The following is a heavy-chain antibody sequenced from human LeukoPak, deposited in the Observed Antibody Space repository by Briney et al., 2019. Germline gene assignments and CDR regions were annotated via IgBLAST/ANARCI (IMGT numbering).Heavy chain of an antibody. CDR2: IYYSGST. V-gene: IGHV4-59*01. CDR3: ARGRGHYYGSGSYNRYMDV. Sequence: SETLSLTCTVSGGSISSYYWSWIRQPPGKGLEWIGYIYYSGSTNYNPSLKSRVTISVDTSKNQFSLKLSSVTAADTAVYYCARGRGHYYGSGSYNRYMDVWGKGTTVTVSS. CDR1: GGSISSYY. J-gene: IGHJ6*03. D-gene: IGHD3-10*01.